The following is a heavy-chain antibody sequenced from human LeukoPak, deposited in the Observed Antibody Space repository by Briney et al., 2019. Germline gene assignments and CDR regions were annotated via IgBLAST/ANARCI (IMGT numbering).Heavy chain of an antibody. CDR3: ARGMLRLGDFDY. CDR1: GFTFSSYA. V-gene: IGHV3-23*01. Sequence: GGSLRLSCAASGFTFSSYAMCWVRQAPGKGLEWVSVVSGSGGATYYADSVKGRFTISRDNSKNTLYLQMNSLRAEDTAVFYCARGMLRLGDFDYWGQGALVTVSS. J-gene: IGHJ4*02. CDR2: VSGSGGAT. D-gene: IGHD2-15*01.